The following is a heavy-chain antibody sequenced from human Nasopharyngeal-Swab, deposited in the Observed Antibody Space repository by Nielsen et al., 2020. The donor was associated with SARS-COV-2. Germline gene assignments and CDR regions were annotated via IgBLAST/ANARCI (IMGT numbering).Heavy chain of an antibody. CDR3: AREQRMRSNYDFWSGYYNDAFDI. J-gene: IGHJ3*02. CDR1: GFAFRSYW. Sequence: GGSLRLSCAASGFAFRSYWMTWVRKALGKGLEWVANIKEDGSEKYYVDSVKGRFTISRDNAKNSVYLQMNSLRAEDTAVYYCAREQRMRSNYDFWSGYYNDAFDIWGQGTMVTVSS. CDR2: IKEDGSEK. D-gene: IGHD3-3*01. V-gene: IGHV3-7*01.